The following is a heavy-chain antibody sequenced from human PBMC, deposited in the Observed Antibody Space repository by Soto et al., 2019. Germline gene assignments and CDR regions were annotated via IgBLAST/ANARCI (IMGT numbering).Heavy chain of an antibody. V-gene: IGHV3-9*01. J-gene: IGHJ4*02. CDR1: GFTFDDYA. D-gene: IGHD4-17*01. CDR2: ISWNSGSI. Sequence: GGSLRLSCAASGFTFDDYAMHWVRQAPGKGLEWFSGISWNSGSIGYADSVKGRFTISRDNAKNSLYLQMNSLRAEDTALYYCAKDSAGDYVGGSDYWGQGTLVTVSS. CDR3: AKDSAGDYVGGSDY.